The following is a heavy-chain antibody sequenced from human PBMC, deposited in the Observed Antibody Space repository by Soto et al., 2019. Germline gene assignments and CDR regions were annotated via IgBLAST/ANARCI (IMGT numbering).Heavy chain of an antibody. CDR1: GGSISSYY. D-gene: IGHD4-17*01. V-gene: IGHV4-59*01. CDR2: IYYSGST. J-gene: IGHJ5*01. Sequence: PSETLSLTCTVSGGSISSYYWSWIRQPPGKGLEWIGYIYYSGSTNYNPSLKSRVTISVDTSKNQFSLKLSSVTAADTAVYYCATLTLYYGDSVATDVSFVSWG. CDR3: ATLTLYYGDSVATDVSFVS.